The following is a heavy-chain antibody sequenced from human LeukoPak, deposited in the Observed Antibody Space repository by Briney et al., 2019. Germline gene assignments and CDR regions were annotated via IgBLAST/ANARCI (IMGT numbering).Heavy chain of an antibody. CDR1: GFTFSSYV. J-gene: IGHJ4*02. Sequence: AGGSLRLSCETAGFTFSSYVVHWVRRTPGKGLVWVSRISHDGIISYADSVKGRFTISRDNAKNTLILQMNSLRVEDTAVYYCARDWVYKIDYWGRGTLITVSS. D-gene: IGHD5-24*01. CDR3: ARDWVYKIDY. CDR2: ISHDGII. V-gene: IGHV3-74*01.